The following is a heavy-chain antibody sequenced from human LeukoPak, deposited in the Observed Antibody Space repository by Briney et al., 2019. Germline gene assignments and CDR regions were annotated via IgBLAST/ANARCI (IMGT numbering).Heavy chain of an antibody. J-gene: IGHJ3*02. V-gene: IGHV3-7*01. CDR2: IKQDGSEK. CDR1: GFTFSSYW. CDR3: ARVRVVVTTPDAFDI. Sequence: GGSLRLSCAASGFTFSSYWMSWVRQAPGKGLEWVANIKQDGSEKYYVDSVKGRFTISGDNAKNSLYLQMNSLRAEDTAVYYCARVRVVVTTPDAFDIWGQGTMVTVSS. D-gene: IGHD2-2*01.